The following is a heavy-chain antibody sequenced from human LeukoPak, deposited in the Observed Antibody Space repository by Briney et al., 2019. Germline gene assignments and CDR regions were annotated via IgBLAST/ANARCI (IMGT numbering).Heavy chain of an antibody. D-gene: IGHD2-21*02. CDR3: AKMTAMGFSDY. Sequence: GASLRLSCAASGFTFSNYAMSWVRQAPGKGLEGVSAISGSRGSTYYADSVKGRFTISRDNSKNTLYLQMNSLRAEDTAVYYRAKMTAMGFSDYWGQGTLVTVSS. CDR1: GFTFSNYA. J-gene: IGHJ4*02. V-gene: IGHV3-23*01. CDR2: ISGSRGST.